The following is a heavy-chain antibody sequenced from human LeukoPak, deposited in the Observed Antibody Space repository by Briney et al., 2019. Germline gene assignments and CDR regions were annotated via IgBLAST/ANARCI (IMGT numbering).Heavy chain of an antibody. J-gene: IGHJ4*02. CDR1: GFTFSSNV. D-gene: IGHD6-6*01. CDR3: AKDRSIAARPAFDY. Sequence: GGSLRLSCAASGFTFSSNVMSWVRQAPGKGLEWVSAISGSGGSTYYADSVKGRFTISRDNSKNTLYLQMSSLRAEDTAVYYCAKDRSIAARPAFDYWGQGTLVTVSS. V-gene: IGHV3-23*01. CDR2: ISGSGGST.